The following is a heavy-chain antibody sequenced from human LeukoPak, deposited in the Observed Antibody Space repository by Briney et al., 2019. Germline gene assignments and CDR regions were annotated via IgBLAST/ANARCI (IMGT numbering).Heavy chain of an antibody. J-gene: IGHJ4*02. Sequence: GGSLRLSCAASGFTFSSYTMSWVRQAPGKGLEWVSRISGSEVNTDYADSVKGRFTISRDNSKNTVYPQMNSLRAEDTAVYYCASLPPNDSSGYYLPDWGQGTLVTVSS. CDR3: ASLPPNDSSGYYLPD. CDR1: GFTFSSYT. CDR2: ISGSEVNT. V-gene: IGHV3-23*01. D-gene: IGHD3-22*01.